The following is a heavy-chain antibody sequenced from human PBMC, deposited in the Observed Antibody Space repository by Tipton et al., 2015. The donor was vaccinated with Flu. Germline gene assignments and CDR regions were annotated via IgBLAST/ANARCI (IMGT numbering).Heavy chain of an antibody. V-gene: IGHV3-48*03. CDR2: ISGSGTTI. Sequence: SLRLSCAASGITLNSFEMHWVRQAPGKGLEWVSYISGSGTTIYYADSVKGRFTISRDNAENSLHLQMNSLRVEDTAVYYCARDGGQWLGHFDYWGQGTLVTVSS. CDR1: GITLNSFE. D-gene: IGHD6-19*01. CDR3: ARDGGQWLGHFDY. J-gene: IGHJ4*02.